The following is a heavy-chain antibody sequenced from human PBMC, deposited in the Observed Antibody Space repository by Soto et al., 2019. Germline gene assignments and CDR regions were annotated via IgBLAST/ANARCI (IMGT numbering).Heavy chain of an antibody. CDR3: PKLVGGTADY. D-gene: IGHD1-26*01. CDR2: TYYRSKWHN. J-gene: IGHJ4*02. V-gene: IGHV6-1*01. CDR1: GDSVSSNSAA. Sequence: SQTLSLTCAISGDSVSSNSAAWNWIRQSPSRGLEWLGRTYYRSKWHNDYAVSVKSRIRINPDTSKNQFSLQLNSVTPEDKAVSYCPKLVGGTADYWGQGTPVTVSS.